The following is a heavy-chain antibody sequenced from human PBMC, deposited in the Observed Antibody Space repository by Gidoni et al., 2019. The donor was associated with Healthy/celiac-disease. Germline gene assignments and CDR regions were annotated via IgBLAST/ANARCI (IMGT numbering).Heavy chain of an antibody. J-gene: IGHJ4*02. CDR3: ARDEHYREWERTFDY. CDR1: GFTFSSYW. CDR2: IKQDGSEK. Sequence: EVQLVESGGGLVQPGGSLRLSCAASGFTFSSYWMSWVRQAPGKGLEWVANIKQDGSEKYYVDSVKGRFTISRDNAKNSLYLQMNSLRAEDTAVYYCARDEHYREWERTFDYWGQGTLVTVSS. V-gene: IGHV3-7*03. D-gene: IGHD1-26*01.